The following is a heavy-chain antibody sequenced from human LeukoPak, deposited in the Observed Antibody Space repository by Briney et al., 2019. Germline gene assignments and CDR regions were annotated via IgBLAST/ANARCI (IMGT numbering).Heavy chain of an antibody. V-gene: IGHV6-1*01. J-gene: IGHJ4*02. CDR1: GDSVSSNSAA. CDR3: ARGGLAPFYYFDL. D-gene: IGHD2-15*01. CDR2: TYYRSRWSH. Sequence: SQTLSLTCAISGDSVSSNSAAWNWIRQSPSRGLEWLGRTYYRSRWSHDYAESMKSRISVNADTSTNQFSLQLNSVTPEDTALYFCARGGLAPFYYFDLRGQGTLVTVST.